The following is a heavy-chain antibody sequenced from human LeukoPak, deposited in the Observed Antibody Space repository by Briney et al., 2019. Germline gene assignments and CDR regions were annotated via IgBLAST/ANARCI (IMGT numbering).Heavy chain of an antibody. Sequence: ASVKVSCKASGGTFSSYAISWVRQAPGQGLEWMGRIIPILGIANYAQKFQGRVTITADKSTSTAYMELSSLRSEDTAVYYCARVGSPVGAYDYWGQGTLVTVSS. CDR1: GGTFSSYA. V-gene: IGHV1-69*04. D-gene: IGHD1-26*01. CDR3: ARVGSPVGAYDY. J-gene: IGHJ4*02. CDR2: IIPILGIA.